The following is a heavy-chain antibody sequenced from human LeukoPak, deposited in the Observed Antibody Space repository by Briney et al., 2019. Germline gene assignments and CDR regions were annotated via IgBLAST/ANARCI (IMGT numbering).Heavy chain of an antibody. V-gene: IGHV1-2*02. CDR1: GYTFTDHN. CDR2: INPNNGGT. D-gene: IGHD1-26*01. Sequence: ASVKVSCKASGYTFTDHNIHWVRQAPGQGLEWMGWINPNNGGTNYAQKFQGRVTMTRDTSIGTAYMELSRLRSDDTAVYYCAGGIASYSSSYFDYWGQGALVTVSS. J-gene: IGHJ4*02. CDR3: AGGIASYSSSYFDY.